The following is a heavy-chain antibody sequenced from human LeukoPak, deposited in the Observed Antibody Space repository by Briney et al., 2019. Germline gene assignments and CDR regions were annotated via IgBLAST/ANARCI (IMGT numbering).Heavy chain of an antibody. J-gene: IGHJ4*02. D-gene: IGHD3-16*02. CDR2: IYFSGST. Sequence: PSETLSLTCTVSGGSISSSSSYYWGWIRQPPGEGLEWIGSIYFSGSTYYNPSLKSRVTISVDTSKDQFSLKLSSMTAADTAVYYGARAPRIGGSYRLWGQGTLVTVSS. V-gene: IGHV4-39*01. CDR1: GGSISSSSSYY. CDR3: ARAPRIGGSYRL.